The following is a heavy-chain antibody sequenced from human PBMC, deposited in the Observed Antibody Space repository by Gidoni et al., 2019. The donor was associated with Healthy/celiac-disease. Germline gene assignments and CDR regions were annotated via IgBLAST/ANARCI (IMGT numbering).Heavy chain of an antibody. J-gene: IGHJ4*02. CDR2: IWYDGSNK. CDR3: ARDLAVFYYFDY. V-gene: IGHV3-33*01. CDR1: GFTFSSYG. Sequence: QVQLVESGGGVVQPGRSLRLYCAASGFTFSSYGMPWVRPAPGKGLEWVAVIWYDGSNKYYADSVKGRFTISRDNSKNTLYLQMNSLRAEDTAVYYCARDLAVFYYFDYWGQGTLVTVSS.